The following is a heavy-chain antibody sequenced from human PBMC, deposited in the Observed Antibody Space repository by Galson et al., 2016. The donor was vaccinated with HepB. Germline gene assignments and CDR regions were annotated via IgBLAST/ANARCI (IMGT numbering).Heavy chain of an antibody. CDR2: ISGSGGTT. D-gene: IGHD1-1*01. V-gene: IGHV3-23*01. Sequence: SLRLSCAASGFTFTSYAMIWVRQAPGKGLEWVSSISGSGGTTNYADYVKGRFTISRDNSKNTLYLQMNSLRAKDTAVYYCAKGTATTDKGWFYFAYWGQGTLVTVSS. CDR1: GFTFTSYA. CDR3: AKGTATTDKGWFYFAY. J-gene: IGHJ4*02.